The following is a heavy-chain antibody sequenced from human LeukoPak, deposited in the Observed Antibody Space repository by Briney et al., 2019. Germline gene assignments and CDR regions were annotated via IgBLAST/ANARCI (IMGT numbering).Heavy chain of an antibody. D-gene: IGHD6-19*01. Sequence: GGSLRLSCAASGFTFSSYAMHWVRQAPGKGLEWVAVISHDGSNKYYADSVKGRFTISRDNSKNTLYLQMNSLRAEDTAVYYCARSGQYSSGWSDYWGQGTLVTVSS. J-gene: IGHJ4*02. V-gene: IGHV3-30*04. CDR2: ISHDGSNK. CDR3: ARSGQYSSGWSDY. CDR1: GFTFSSYA.